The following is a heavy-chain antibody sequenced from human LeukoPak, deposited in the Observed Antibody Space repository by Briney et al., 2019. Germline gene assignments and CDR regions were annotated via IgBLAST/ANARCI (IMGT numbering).Heavy chain of an antibody. Sequence: PGGSLRLSCAATGLTFSTYAMGWVRQTPAKGLEWVSAISGSGGGTYYSDSVKGRFTISRDNSENTLYLQMNSLRAEDTAVYYCAKEADTIIVLKRYLDYWGQGTLVTVSS. CDR2: ISGSGGGT. V-gene: IGHV3-23*01. CDR3: AKEADTIIVLKRYLDY. D-gene: IGHD3-22*01. CDR1: GLTFSTYA. J-gene: IGHJ4*02.